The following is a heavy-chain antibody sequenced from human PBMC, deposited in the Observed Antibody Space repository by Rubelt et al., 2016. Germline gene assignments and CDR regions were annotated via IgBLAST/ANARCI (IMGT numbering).Heavy chain of an antibody. D-gene: IGHD6-6*01. CDR2: IYYSGTT. CDR3: ARYLRGAARGLDP. J-gene: IGHJ5*02. CDR1: GYSIRSGYY. V-gene: IGHV4-38-2*02. Sequence: QVQLQASGPGLVKPSETLSLTCNVSGYSIRSGYYWGWIRQPPGKGLEWIGSIYYSGTTYYNPSLQSRVTISVDTSKNQFSLKLGSVTAADTAVYYCARYLRGAARGLDPWGQGTLVIVSS.